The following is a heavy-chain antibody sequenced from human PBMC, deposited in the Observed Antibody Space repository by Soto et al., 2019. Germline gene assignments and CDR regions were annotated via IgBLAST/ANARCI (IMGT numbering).Heavy chain of an antibody. J-gene: IGHJ6*02. D-gene: IGHD3-10*01. CDR3: ARHRGGDYYYGMDV. V-gene: IGHV5-10-1*01. CDR2: IDPSDSYT. Sequence: PGESLKISCKGSGYSFTSYWISWVRQMPGKGLEWMGRIDPSDSYTNYSPSFQGHATISADKSISTAYLQWSSLKASDTAMYYCARHRGGDYYYGMDVWGQGTTVTVSS. CDR1: GYSFTSYW.